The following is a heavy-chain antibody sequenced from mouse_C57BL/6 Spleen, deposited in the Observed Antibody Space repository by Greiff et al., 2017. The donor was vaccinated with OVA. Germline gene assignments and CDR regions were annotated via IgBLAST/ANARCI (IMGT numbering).Heavy chain of an antibody. Sequence: EVQLQQSGPGMVKPSQSLSLTCTVTGYSITSGYDWHWIRHFPGNKLEWMGYISYSGSTNYNPSLKSRISITHDTSKNHFFLKLNSVTTEDTATYYCASSYYSKGYFDVWGTGTTVTVSS. V-gene: IGHV3-1*01. CDR3: ASSYYSKGYFDV. CDR1: GYSITSGYD. J-gene: IGHJ1*03. D-gene: IGHD2-5*01. CDR2: ISYSGST.